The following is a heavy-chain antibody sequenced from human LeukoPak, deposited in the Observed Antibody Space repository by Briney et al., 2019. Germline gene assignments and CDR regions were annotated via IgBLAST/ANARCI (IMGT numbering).Heavy chain of an antibody. CDR3: AGGRSTSIWFDP. J-gene: IGHJ5*02. V-gene: IGHV4-59*08. CDR1: VDSMSSYY. Sequence: PSETLSLTCTVSVDSMSSYYWSWIRQPPGKGLEWIGYVHYSGSTNYNPSLQSRVTISVDTSKHQFSLKLRSVTAADTAVYYCAGGRSTSIWFDPWGQGTQVTVSS. CDR2: VHYSGST. D-gene: IGHD1-1*01.